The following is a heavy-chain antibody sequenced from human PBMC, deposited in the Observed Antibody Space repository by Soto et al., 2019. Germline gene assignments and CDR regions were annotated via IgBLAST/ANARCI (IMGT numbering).Heavy chain of an antibody. CDR2: IYYSGST. J-gene: IGHJ5*02. CDR1: GGSISSYY. CDR3: ARHVRRTWWFDP. D-gene: IGHD1-1*01. V-gene: IGHV4-59*08. Sequence: SETLSLTCTVSGGSISSYYWSWIRQPPGKGLEWIGYIYYSGSTNYNPSLKSRVTISVDTSKNQFSLKLSSVTAADTAVYYCARHVRRTWWFDPWGQGTLVTVSS.